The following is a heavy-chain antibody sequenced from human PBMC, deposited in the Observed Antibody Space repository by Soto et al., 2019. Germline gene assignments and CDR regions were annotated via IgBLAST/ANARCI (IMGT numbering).Heavy chain of an antibody. J-gene: IGHJ5*02. CDR3: AEWARYCSGADCRA. CDR2: ISGSGTIT. D-gene: IGHD2-15*01. V-gene: IGHV3-23*01. CDR1: GFPFSSRA. Sequence: EVQLLESGGGLVQPGGSLRLSCAASGFPFSSRAMSWVRQAPGKGLEWVSAISGSGTITYYADSVKGRFTISRDTSKHTLYLQMNSLRADYTAVYYCAEWARYCSGADCRAWGQGTLVTVSS.